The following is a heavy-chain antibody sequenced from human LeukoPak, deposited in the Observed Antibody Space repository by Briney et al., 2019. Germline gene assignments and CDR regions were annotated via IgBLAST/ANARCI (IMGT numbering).Heavy chain of an antibody. V-gene: IGHV1-2*02. CDR2: INPNSGAT. D-gene: IGHD3-16*01. J-gene: IGHJ4*02. CDR1: AYSFTVYD. Sequence: EASVKVSCDSSAYSFTVYDMYWVRLAPGQGLEWMGWINPNSGATNYAQKFRGRVTMTRDTAINTAYIELSRLTSDDTPVFYGVREDYVSMGVDYWGPGTLVTVSS. CDR3: VREDYVSMGVDY.